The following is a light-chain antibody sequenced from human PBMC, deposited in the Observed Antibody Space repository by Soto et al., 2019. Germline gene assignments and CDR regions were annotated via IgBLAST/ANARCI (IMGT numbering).Light chain of an antibody. CDR3: QAYDESLTASV. Sequence: QSVLTQPPSVSGAPGQRVTISCTGTSSNLGAGYDVHWYQQLPGAAPKLVIFGNRNRPSGIPERFSGSKSGTSASLAITGLQAEDEDDYYCQAYDESLTASVFGGGTKLTVL. J-gene: IGLJ3*02. CDR1: SSNLGAGYD. V-gene: IGLV1-40*01. CDR2: GNR.